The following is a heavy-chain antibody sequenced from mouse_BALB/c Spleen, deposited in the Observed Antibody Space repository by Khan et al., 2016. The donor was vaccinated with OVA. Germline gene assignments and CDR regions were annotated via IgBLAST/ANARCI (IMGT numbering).Heavy chain of an antibody. J-gene: IGHJ4*01. V-gene: IGHV9-3-1*01. CDR3: ARVGYNGTMDY. CDR1: GYIFTNYG. D-gene: IGHD2-14*01. Sequence: QIQLVQSGPELKKPGETVKISCKASGYIFTNYGMNCVKQAPGKGLKWMGWINTYTGEPTYADDFKGRFAFSLETSASTAYLQINNLKNEDTATYFCARVGYNGTMDYWGQGTSVTVSS. CDR2: INTYTGEP.